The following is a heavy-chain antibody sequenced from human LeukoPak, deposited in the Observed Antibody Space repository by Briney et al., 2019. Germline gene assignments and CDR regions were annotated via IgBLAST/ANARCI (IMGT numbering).Heavy chain of an antibody. Sequence: GGSLRLSCAASGFTFSSYAMSWVRQAPGKGLEWVSAISGSGGSTYYADSVKGRFTISRDNSKNTLYLQMNSLRAEDTSVYYCAKDRVYSGYESYYFDYWGQGTLVTVSS. CDR2: ISGSGGST. V-gene: IGHV3-23*01. CDR3: AKDRVYSGYESYYFDY. D-gene: IGHD5-12*01. CDR1: GFTFSSYA. J-gene: IGHJ4*02.